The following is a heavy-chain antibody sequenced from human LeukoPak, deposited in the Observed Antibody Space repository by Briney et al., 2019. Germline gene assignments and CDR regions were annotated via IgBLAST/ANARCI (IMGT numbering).Heavy chain of an antibody. CDR3: AREGIAVAYAPSNWFDP. D-gene: IGHD6-19*01. J-gene: IGHJ5*02. CDR2: ISAYNANT. Sequence: ASVKVSCKASGYTFSSNRISWVRQAPGQGPEWLGWISAYNANTNYAQKVQGRVTMTTDTSTSTAYMELRSLRSDDTAVYYCAREGIAVAYAPSNWFDPWGQGTLVTVSS. CDR1: GYTFSSNR. V-gene: IGHV1-18*01.